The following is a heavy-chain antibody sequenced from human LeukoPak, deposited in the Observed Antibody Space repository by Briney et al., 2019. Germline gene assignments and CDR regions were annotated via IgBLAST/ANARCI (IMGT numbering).Heavy chain of an antibody. D-gene: IGHD2-15*01. CDR1: GFTFSSYW. CDR2: INSDGSST. Sequence: GGSLRLSCAASGFTFSSYWMHWVRQAPGKGLVWVSRINSDGSSTSYADSVKGRFTISRDNAKNSLYLQMNSLRAEDTAVYYFAREDRYCSGGSCYGYYYYYMDVWGKGTTVTVSS. CDR3: AREDRYCSGGSCYGYYYYYMDV. V-gene: IGHV3-74*01. J-gene: IGHJ6*03.